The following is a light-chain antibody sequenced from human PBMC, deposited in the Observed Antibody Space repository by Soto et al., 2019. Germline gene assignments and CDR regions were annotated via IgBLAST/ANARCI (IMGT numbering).Light chain of an antibody. J-gene: IGKJ4*01. CDR1: QSIGSW. Sequence: DIQMTQSPSTLSASIGDRVTITCRASQSIGSWLAWYQQQPGKAPKLLIYGAYTLQSGVPSRFSGSGSGTDFTLTISTLQPEDFATYYCQQNFRPPQVTFGGGTKVDIK. CDR3: QQNFRPPQVT. V-gene: IGKV1-39*01. CDR2: GAY.